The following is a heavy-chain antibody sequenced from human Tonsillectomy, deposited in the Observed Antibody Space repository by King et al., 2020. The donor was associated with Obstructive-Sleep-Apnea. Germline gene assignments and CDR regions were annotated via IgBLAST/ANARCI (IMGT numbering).Heavy chain of an antibody. J-gene: IGHJ4*02. CDR3: ACEWTYYDSSGYYPFDY. V-gene: IGHV4-4*02. Sequence: VQLQESGPGLVKPSGTLSLTCAVSGGSIISSNWWSWVRQHPGKVLEWIGEIYHSGSTNYIPSLKSRVTISEDKSKNQFSLKLSSVTAADTAVYYCACEWTYYDSSGYYPFDYWGQGTLDTVPS. CDR2: IYHSGST. CDR1: GGSIISSNW. D-gene: IGHD3-22*01.